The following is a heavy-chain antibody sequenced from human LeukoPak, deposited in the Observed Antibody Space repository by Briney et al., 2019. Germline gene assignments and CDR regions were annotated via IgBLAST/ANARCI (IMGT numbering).Heavy chain of an antibody. CDR3: ARDYYDSSGYYPYYFDY. V-gene: IGHV3-21*01. CDR2: ISSSSSYI. Sequence: GGSLTVSRAASGFTFSSYSMNWVRQAPGKGLEWVSSISSSSSYIYYADSVKGRFTISRDNAKNSLYLHMSSLRAEDTAVYYCARDYYDSSGYYPYYFDYWGERTLDTVSS. CDR1: GFTFSSYS. D-gene: IGHD3-22*01. J-gene: IGHJ4*02.